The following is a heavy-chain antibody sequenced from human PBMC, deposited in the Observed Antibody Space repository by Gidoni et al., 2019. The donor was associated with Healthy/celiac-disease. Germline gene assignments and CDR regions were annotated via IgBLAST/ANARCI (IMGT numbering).Heavy chain of an antibody. CDR1: GYPFTGYY. D-gene: IGHD2-2*01. Sequence: QVQLVQSGAEVKKPGASVKVSCKASGYPFTGYYMHWVRQAPGQGLEWMGRINPNSGGTNYAQKFQGRVTMTRDTSISTAYMELSRLRSDDTAVYYCAREDCSSTSCFYYMDVWGKGTTVTVSS. CDR2: INPNSGGT. J-gene: IGHJ6*03. CDR3: AREDCSSTSCFYYMDV. V-gene: IGHV1-2*06.